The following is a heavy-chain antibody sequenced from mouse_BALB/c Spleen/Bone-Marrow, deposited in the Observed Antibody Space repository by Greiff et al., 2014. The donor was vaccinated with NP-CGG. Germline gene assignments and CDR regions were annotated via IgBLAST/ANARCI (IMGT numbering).Heavy chain of an antibody. CDR2: IYYSGTI. V-gene: IGHV3-5*02. CDR3: ARGAMITTGYFDY. Sequence: EVQVVESGPGLVKPSQTVSLTCTVTGISITTGNYRWSWIRQFPGNKLEWIGYIYYSGTITYNPSLTSRTTITRDTSKNQFFLEMNSLTAEDTATYYCARGAMITTGYFDYWGQGTTLTVSS. D-gene: IGHD2-4*01. CDR1: GISITTGNYR. J-gene: IGHJ2*01.